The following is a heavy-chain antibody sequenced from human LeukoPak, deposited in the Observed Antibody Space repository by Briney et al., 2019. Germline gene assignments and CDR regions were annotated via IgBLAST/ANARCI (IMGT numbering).Heavy chain of an antibody. D-gene: IGHD2-21*01. CDR3: ARRASIVVPFWGAFEI. CDR1: GFTFYNAW. CDR2: ISGSGGST. Sequence: PGGSLRLSCVVSGFTFYNAWMSWVRQAPGKGLEWVSGISGSGGSTYYVDSVKGRFTISRDNSKNTVFLQMNSLRAEDTAVYYCARRASIVVPFWGAFEIWGQGTMVTVSS. V-gene: IGHV3-23*01. J-gene: IGHJ3*02.